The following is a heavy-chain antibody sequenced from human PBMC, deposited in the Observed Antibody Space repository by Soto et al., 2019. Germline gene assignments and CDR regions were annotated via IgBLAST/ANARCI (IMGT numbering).Heavy chain of an antibody. Sequence: GGSLRLSCAASGFTFSNFWMSWVRQAPGKGLEWVANIRQDGSEKYFVDSVKGRFTISRDNAQNSMNLQMSSLRAEDTAVYYCARVRRDGQTGYTMDVWGQGTTVTVSS. CDR1: GFTFSNFW. D-gene: IGHD5-12*01. J-gene: IGHJ6*02. CDR3: ARVRRDGQTGYTMDV. CDR2: IRQDGSEK. V-gene: IGHV3-7*05.